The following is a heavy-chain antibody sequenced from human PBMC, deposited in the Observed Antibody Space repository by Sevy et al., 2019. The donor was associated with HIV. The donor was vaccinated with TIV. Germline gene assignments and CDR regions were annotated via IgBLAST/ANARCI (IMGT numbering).Heavy chain of an antibody. CDR3: ASGWLVRGNAFDI. CDR1: GFTFSSYW. Sequence: GGSLRLSCAASGFTFSSYWMHWVRQAPGKGLVWVSRINSDGSSPSYADSVKGRFTISRDNAKITLYLQMNSLRAEDTAVYYCASGWLVRGNAFDIWGQGTMVTVSS. J-gene: IGHJ3*02. D-gene: IGHD6-19*01. V-gene: IGHV3-74*01. CDR2: INSDGSSP.